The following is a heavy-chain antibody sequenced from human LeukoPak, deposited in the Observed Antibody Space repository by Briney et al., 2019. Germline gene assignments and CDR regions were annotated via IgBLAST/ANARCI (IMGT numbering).Heavy chain of an antibody. CDR3: ARGYGDHRVDY. Sequence: SETLSLTCTVSGGSISSGAYYWGWIRQPPGKGLEWIGTIHYSGKTYYNPSLKSRITISIDTSKKQFALKLSSVTAADTAVYYCARGYGDHRVDYWGRGTLVTVSS. CDR2: IHYSGKT. V-gene: IGHV4-39*06. CDR1: GGSISSGAYY. J-gene: IGHJ4*02. D-gene: IGHD4-17*01.